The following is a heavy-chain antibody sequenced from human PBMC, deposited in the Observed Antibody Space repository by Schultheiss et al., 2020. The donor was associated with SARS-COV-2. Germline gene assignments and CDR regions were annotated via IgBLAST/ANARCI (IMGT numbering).Heavy chain of an antibody. CDR3: ARGVGDY. CDR1: GFTFTSYA. Sequence: GGSLRLSCAASGFTFTSYAMSWVRQAPGKGLEWVSTVSGSGDSRYYADSVKGQFTISRDYSKNTLYLQLNSLRDEDTAVYYCARGVGDYWGQGALVTVSS. J-gene: IGHJ4*02. V-gene: IGHV3-23*01. D-gene: IGHD5/OR15-5a*01. CDR2: VSGSGDSR.